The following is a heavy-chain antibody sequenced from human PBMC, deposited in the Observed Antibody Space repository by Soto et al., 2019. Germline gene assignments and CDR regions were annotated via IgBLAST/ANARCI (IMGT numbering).Heavy chain of an antibody. D-gene: IGHD3-3*01. V-gene: IGHV3-23*01. Sequence: EVQLLESGGGLVQPGGSLRLSCAASGFTFGNNAMTWVRQAPGKGLEWVASIGASGGRTYYADSVKGRFTISRDNSKSTLYLQANTLGADDTAIYYCVKDWSGDKCPCMDVWGQGTTVIVSS. J-gene: IGHJ6*02. CDR3: VKDWSGDKCPCMDV. CDR1: GFTFGNNA. CDR2: IGASGGRT.